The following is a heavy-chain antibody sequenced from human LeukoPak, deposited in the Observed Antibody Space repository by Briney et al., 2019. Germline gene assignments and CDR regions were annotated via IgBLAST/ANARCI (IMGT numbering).Heavy chain of an antibody. Sequence: SETLSLTCTVSDDSVSSRSYFWTWIRQPPGKGLEWIGYIYYSGSTSYNPSLKSRVTISEDTSKNQFSLKLSSVTAADTAVYYCARAMVRGVPHWFDPWGQGTLVTVSS. CDR2: IYYSGST. V-gene: IGHV4-61*01. CDR3: ARAMVRGVPHWFDP. D-gene: IGHD3-10*01. J-gene: IGHJ5*02. CDR1: DDSVSSRSYF.